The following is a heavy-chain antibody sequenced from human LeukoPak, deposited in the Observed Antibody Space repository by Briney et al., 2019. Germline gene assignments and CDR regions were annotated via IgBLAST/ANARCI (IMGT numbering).Heavy chain of an antibody. D-gene: IGHD3-3*01. J-gene: IGHJ4*02. CDR2: ISAYNGNT. CDR3: ARGNDFWSGYYPFDY. CDR1: GYTFTSYS. V-gene: IGHV1-18*01. Sequence: GASVKVSCKASGYTFTSYSISWVRQAPGQGLEWMGWISAYNGNTNYAQKLQGRVTMTTDTSTSTAYMELRSLRSDDTAVYYCARGNDFWSGYYPFDYWGQGTLVTVSS.